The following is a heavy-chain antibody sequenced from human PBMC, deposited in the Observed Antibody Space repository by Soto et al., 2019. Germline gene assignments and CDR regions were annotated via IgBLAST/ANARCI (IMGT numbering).Heavy chain of an antibody. CDR1: GFTFSSYG. Sequence: PGGSLRLSCAASGFTFSSYGMHWVRQAPGKGLEWVAVISYDGSNKYYADSVKGRFTISRDNSKNTLYLQMNSLRAEDTAVYYCAKDYAYYYDSSGYSDWGQGTLVTVSS. D-gene: IGHD3-22*01. CDR2: ISYDGSNK. J-gene: IGHJ4*02. V-gene: IGHV3-30*18. CDR3: AKDYAYYYDSSGYSD.